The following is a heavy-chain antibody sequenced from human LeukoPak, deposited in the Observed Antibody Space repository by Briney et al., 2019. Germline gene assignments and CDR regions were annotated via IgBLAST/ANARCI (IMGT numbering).Heavy chain of an antibody. CDR1: RYTLSSYG. CDR2: ISGYKGNT. D-gene: IGHD3-10*01. CDR3: ARDRRYYGSGSYYGDNWFDP. Sequence: AASVKVSCKASRYTLSSYGNSWVRQGPGQGREWMGWISGYKGNTNYAQKVQGRVTMTTDTSTSTAYMELRSLRSDDTAVYYCARDRRYYGSGSYYGDNWFDPWGQGTLVTVSS. V-gene: IGHV1-18*01. J-gene: IGHJ5*02.